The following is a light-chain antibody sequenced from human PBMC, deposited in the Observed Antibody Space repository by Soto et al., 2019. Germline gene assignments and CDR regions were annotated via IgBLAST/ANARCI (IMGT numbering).Light chain of an antibody. Sequence: QSALTQPASVSGSPGQSITISCTGTSSDVGSYKFVSWYQQHPVKAPKLMIYEGSKRPSGVSNRFSGSKSGYTASLTISGLQAEDEADYYCCSYAGSSTLVFGGGTKLTVL. CDR1: SSDVGSYKF. V-gene: IGLV2-23*01. CDR2: EGS. CDR3: CSYAGSSTLV. J-gene: IGLJ2*01.